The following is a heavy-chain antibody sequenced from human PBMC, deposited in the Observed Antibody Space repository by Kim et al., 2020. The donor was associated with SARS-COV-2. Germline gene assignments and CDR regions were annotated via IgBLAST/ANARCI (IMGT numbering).Heavy chain of an antibody. V-gene: IGHV1-58*01. Sequence: SVKVSCKASGSTFIPSAVQWVRHARGQRPEWIGWIVVGSGSTNRAQKFQERVTLTRDMSTGTAYMELSSLTSEDTAVYHCAASGRSTTQFDYWGQGTLVTVSS. CDR2: IVVGSGST. D-gene: IGHD6-13*01. CDR3: AASGRSTTQFDY. J-gene: IGHJ4*02. CDR1: GSTFIPSA.